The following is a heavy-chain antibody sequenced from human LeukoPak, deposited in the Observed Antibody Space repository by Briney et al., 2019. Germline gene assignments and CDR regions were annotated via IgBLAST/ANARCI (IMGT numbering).Heavy chain of an antibody. CDR3: ARDENGWYSGVDS. Sequence: GGSLRLSCAASGFTFSSYEMNWVRQAPGKGLEWVSYITGSGTGVHYGDSVKGRFTISRDNAKNSLYLQMDRLRVEDTAVYYCARDENGWYSGVDSWGQGTLVIVSS. CDR2: ITGSGTGV. J-gene: IGHJ4*02. D-gene: IGHD6-19*01. V-gene: IGHV3-48*03. CDR1: GFTFSSYE.